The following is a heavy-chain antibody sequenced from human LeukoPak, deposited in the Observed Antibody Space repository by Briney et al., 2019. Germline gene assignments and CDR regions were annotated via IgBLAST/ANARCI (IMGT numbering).Heavy chain of an antibody. Sequence: ASVKVSCKASGYTFTGYYMHWVRQAPGQGLEWMGWINPNSGGTNYAQKFQGRVTMTRDTSISTAYMELSRLRSDDTAVYYCARGTYVLRFLEWLPYYYYKDVWGKGTTVAVSS. CDR1: GYTFTGYY. V-gene: IGHV1-2*02. CDR3: ARGTYVLRFLEWLPYYYYKDV. CDR2: INPNSGGT. J-gene: IGHJ6*03. D-gene: IGHD3-3*01.